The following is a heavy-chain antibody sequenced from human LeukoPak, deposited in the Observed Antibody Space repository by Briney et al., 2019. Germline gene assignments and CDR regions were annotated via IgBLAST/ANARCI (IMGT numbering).Heavy chain of an antibody. V-gene: IGHV1-69*05. D-gene: IGHD3-10*01. Sequence: GASVKVSCKASGGTFSSYAISWVRQAPGQGLEWMGRIIPIFGTANYAQKFQGRVTITTDESTSTAYMELSSLRSEDTAVYYCAREGYYYGSEHNGGRYMDVWGKGTTVTVSS. CDR2: IIPIFGTA. CDR1: GGTFSSYA. J-gene: IGHJ6*03. CDR3: AREGYYYGSEHNGGRYMDV.